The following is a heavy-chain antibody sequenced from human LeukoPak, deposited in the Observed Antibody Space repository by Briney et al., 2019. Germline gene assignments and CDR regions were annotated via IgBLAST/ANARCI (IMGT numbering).Heavy chain of an antibody. V-gene: IGHV1-2*02. CDR2: INPDSGAT. CDR3: ARDPGEILFDP. J-gene: IGHJ5*02. Sequence: ASVKVSCKASGYTFTDYYVLWVRQAPGQGLEWMGWINPDSGATNYAQKFQGRVTMSRDTSISTAYMELNSLRSDDTAVYYCARDPGEILFDPWGQGTLVTVSS. D-gene: IGHD2-15*01. CDR1: GYTFTDYY.